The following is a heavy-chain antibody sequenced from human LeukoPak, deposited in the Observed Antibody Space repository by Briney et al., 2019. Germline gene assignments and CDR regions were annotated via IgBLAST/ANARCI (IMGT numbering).Heavy chain of an antibody. CDR2: ISGNGVST. CDR1: GFTFSSYA. Sequence: GGSLRLSCATSGFTFSSYAMSWVRQAPGKGLEWVSAISGNGVSTYYADSVKGRFTISRDNSKNTLYLQMNSLRAEDTAVYYCAGLVGRYSSGLYYYYFDYWGQGTLVTVSS. V-gene: IGHV3-23*01. D-gene: IGHD3-22*01. CDR3: AGLVGRYSSGLYYYYFDY. J-gene: IGHJ4*02.